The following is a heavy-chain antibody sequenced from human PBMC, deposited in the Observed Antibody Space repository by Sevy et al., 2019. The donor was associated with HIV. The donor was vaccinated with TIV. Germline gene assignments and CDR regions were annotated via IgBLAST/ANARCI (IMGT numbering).Heavy chain of an antibody. V-gene: IGHV3-48*02. CDR1: GFTLSSYS. CDR2: ISSSSSSI. D-gene: IGHD2-2*01. CDR3: ARDGGNSVKWYPLY. J-gene: IGHJ4*01. Sequence: GGSLRLSCAVSGFTLSSYSMNWVRQAPGKGLEWVSYISSSSSSIYYADSVKGRFTISRDNAKNSLYLQMNSLRDEDTAVYYCARDGGNSVKWYPLYWGHGTLVTVSS.